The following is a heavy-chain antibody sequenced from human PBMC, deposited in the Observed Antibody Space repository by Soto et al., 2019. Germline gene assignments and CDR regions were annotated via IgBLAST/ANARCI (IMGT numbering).Heavy chain of an antibody. CDR1: GYTFTGYY. CDR2: INPNRGGT. D-gene: IGHD7-27*01. J-gene: IGHJ3*02. CDR3: ARVACVGTGDRREPNDAFDI. Sequence: ASVKVSCKASGYTFTGYYMHWVRQAPGQGLEWMGWINPNRGGTNYAQKFQGWVTMTRDTSISTAYMELSRLRSDDTAVYYCARVACVGTGDRREPNDAFDIWGQGTMVTVSS. V-gene: IGHV1-2*04.